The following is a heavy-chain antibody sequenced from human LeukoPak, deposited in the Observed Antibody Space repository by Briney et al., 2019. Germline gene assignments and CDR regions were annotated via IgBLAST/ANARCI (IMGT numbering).Heavy chain of an antibody. CDR1: GFTFSSYA. V-gene: IGHV3-30*04. Sequence: RSLRLSCAASGFTFSSYAMHWVRQAPGKGLEWVAVISYDGSNKYYADSVKGRFTISRDNSKNTLYLQMNSLRAEDTAVYYCARAYRVIAAAGNVYWGQGTLVTVSS. J-gene: IGHJ4*02. CDR3: ARAYRVIAAAGNVY. CDR2: ISYDGSNK. D-gene: IGHD6-13*01.